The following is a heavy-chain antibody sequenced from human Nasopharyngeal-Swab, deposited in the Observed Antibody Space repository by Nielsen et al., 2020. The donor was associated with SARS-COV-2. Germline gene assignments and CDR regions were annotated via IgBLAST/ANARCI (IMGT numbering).Heavy chain of an antibody. J-gene: IGHJ5*02. D-gene: IGHD5-18*01. Sequence: ASVKVSCKASGYTFPGYYMHWVRQAPGQGLEWMGRINPNSGGTNYAQKFQGRVTMTRDTSISTAYMELSRLRSDDTAVYYCAREPRYSYGLFDPWGQGTLVTVSS. CDR3: AREPRYSYGLFDP. V-gene: IGHV1-2*06. CDR1: GYTFPGYY. CDR2: INPNSGGT.